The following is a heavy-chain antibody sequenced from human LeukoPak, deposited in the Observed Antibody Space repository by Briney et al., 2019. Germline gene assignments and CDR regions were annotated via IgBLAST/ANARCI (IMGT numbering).Heavy chain of an antibody. CDR3: ARGSFYYYDSSGYYFGDYFDY. V-gene: IGHV3-23*01. Sequence: GGSLRLSCAASGFTFSSCAMSWVRQAPGKGLEWVSTIIDSGNSIYYADSAEGRFTISRDNAKSSLYLQMNSLRAEDTAVYYCARGSFYYYDSSGYYFGDYFDYWGQGTLVTVSS. CDR1: GFTFSSCA. D-gene: IGHD3-22*01. J-gene: IGHJ4*02. CDR2: IIDSGNSI.